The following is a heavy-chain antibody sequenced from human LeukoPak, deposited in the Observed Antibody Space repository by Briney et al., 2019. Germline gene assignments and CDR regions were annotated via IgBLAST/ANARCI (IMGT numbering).Heavy chain of an antibody. Sequence: SETLSLTCTVSGVSISSSNSYWGWIRQPPGKGLEWIGSIYYSGNTYYNPSLKSRVTISVDTSKNQFSLKLSSVTAADTAVYYCARHPRSSGWYLSWSFDYWGQGTLVTVSS. D-gene: IGHD6-19*01. J-gene: IGHJ4*02. CDR3: ARHPRSSGWYLSWSFDY. V-gene: IGHV4-39*01. CDR1: GVSISSSNSY. CDR2: IYYSGNT.